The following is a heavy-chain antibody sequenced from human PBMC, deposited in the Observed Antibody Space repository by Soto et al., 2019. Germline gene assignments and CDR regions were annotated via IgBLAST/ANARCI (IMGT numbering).Heavy chain of an antibody. CDR2: INTDGGFR. D-gene: IGHD6-19*01. J-gene: IGHJ4*02. CDR3: VRGTSAWSGKAY. CDR1: GFTFSDHW. Sequence: DGTLRLSFTGSGFTFSDHWMHWVLQVPVQGLVWVSRINTDGGFRDYADSVRGGFTISRDNAKNTLTLQMNSLRAEDTAVYYCVRGTSAWSGKAYWGEGTLVTV. V-gene: IGHV3-74*01.